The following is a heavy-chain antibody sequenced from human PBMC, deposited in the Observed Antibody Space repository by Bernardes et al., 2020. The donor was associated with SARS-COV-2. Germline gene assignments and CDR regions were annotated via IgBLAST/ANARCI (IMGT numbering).Heavy chain of an antibody. Sequence: AAEQVSCKASGYTFTGYFIHWVRQAPGQRLEWMGWITPTTGGTNYVQKFQGRVTMTRDTSITTAYMELSRLGSDDTAIYFCARTRTTISTAGIPVDYWGQGTLVTVSS. J-gene: IGHJ4*02. CDR3: ARTRTTISTAGIPVDY. D-gene: IGHD6-13*01. V-gene: IGHV1-2*02. CDR2: ITPTTGGT. CDR1: GYTFTGYF.